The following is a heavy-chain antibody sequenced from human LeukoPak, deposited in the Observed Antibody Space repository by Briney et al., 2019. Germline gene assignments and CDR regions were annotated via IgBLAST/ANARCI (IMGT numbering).Heavy chain of an antibody. CDR2: INHSGST. D-gene: IGHD4-17*01. CDR3: ARARPTVTDDYDAFDI. CDR1: GGSFSAYC. V-gene: IGHV4-34*01. J-gene: IGHJ3*02. Sequence: PSETLSLTCAVYGGSFSAYCWSWIRQPPGKGLEWIGDINHSGSTNNNPSLESRVTISVDTSKNQFSLKLSSVTAADTAVYYCARARPTVTDDYDAFDIWGQGTMVTVSS.